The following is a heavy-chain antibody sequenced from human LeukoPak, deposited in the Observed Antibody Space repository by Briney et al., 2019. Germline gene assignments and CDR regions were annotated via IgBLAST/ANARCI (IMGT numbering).Heavy chain of an antibody. D-gene: IGHD3-10*01. CDR2: ISGSGGST. J-gene: IGHJ4*02. CDR1: GFTFSSYA. V-gene: IGHV3-23*01. CDR3: AKDRFGELFEYYFDY. Sequence: GGSLRLSRAASGFTFSSYAMSWVRQAPGKGLEWVSAISGSGGSTYYADSVKGRFTISRDNSKNTLYLQMNSLRAEDTAVYYCAKDRFGELFEYYFDYWGQGTLVTVSS.